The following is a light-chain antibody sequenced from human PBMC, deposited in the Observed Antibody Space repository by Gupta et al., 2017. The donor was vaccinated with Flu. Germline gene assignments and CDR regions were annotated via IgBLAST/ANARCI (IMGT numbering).Light chain of an antibody. Sequence: DIQMTQSPSSLSASVGDRVTITCRASQSISSYLNWYQQKPGKAPKLLIYAASSLQSGVPSRFSGSGSGTDLTLTISSRQPEDFATYYCQQSDSNPLYSFGQGTKLEIK. J-gene: IGKJ2*03. CDR2: AAS. CDR3: QQSDSNPLYS. CDR1: QSISSY. V-gene: IGKV1-39*01.